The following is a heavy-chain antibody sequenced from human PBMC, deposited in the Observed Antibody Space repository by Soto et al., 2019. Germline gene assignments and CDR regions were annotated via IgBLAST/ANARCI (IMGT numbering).Heavy chain of an antibody. D-gene: IGHD2-15*01. Sequence: PSETLSLTCTVSGGSISSYYWSWIRQPPGKGLEWIGYIYYSGSTNYNPSLKSRVTISVDTSKNQFSLKLSSVTAADTVVYYCARLRGRGLVHIVVVVAAPGRFDPWGQGTLVTVSS. CDR2: IYYSGST. V-gene: IGHV4-59*08. CDR3: ARLRGRGLVHIVVVVAAPGRFDP. CDR1: GGSISSYY. J-gene: IGHJ5*02.